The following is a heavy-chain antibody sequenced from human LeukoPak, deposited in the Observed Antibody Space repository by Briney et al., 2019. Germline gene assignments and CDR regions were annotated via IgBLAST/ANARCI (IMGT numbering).Heavy chain of an antibody. J-gene: IGHJ6*03. V-gene: IGHV4-59*01. CDR2: IYYSGST. Sequence: SETLSLTCTVSGGSISSYYWSWIRQPPGKGLEWIGYIYYSGSTNYNPSLKSRVTISVDTSKNQSSLKLSSVTAADTAVYYCARSRGLGGPYYYYYYMDVWGKGTTVTVSS. D-gene: IGHD3-10*01. CDR1: GGSISSYY. CDR3: ARSRGLGGPYYYYYYMDV.